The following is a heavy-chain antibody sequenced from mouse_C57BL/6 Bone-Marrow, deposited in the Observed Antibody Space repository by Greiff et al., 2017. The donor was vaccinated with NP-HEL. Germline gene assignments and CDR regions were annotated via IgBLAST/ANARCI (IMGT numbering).Heavy chain of an antibody. CDR1: GYTFTNYW. V-gene: IGHV1-63*01. CDR3: ARWGKHAVMGYFDY. Sequence: VQLQQSGAELVRPGTSVKMSCKASGYTFTNYWIGWAKQRPGHGLEWIGDIYPGGGYTNYNEKFKGKATLTADKSSSTAYMQFSSLTSEESAIYYGARWGKHAVMGYFDYWGQGTTLTVSS. J-gene: IGHJ2*01. D-gene: IGHD1-1*01. CDR2: IYPGGGYT.